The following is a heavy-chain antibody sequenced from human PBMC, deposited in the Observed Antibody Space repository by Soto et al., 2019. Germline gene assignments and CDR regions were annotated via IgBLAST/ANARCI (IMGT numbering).Heavy chain of an antibody. V-gene: IGHV4-34*01. CDR2: INHSGST. Sequence: SETLSLTCAVYGGSFSGYYWSWIRQPPGKGLEWIGEINHSGSTNYNPSLKSRVTISVDTSKNQFSLKLSSVTAADTAVYYCARDTKPRYCTNGVCYFHYYGMDVWGQGTTVTVSS. D-gene: IGHD2-8*01. J-gene: IGHJ6*02. CDR3: ARDTKPRYCTNGVCYFHYYGMDV. CDR1: GGSFSGYY.